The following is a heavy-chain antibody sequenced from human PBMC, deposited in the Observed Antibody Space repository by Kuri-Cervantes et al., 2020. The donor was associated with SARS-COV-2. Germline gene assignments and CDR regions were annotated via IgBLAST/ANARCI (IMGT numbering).Heavy chain of an antibody. Sequence: SVKVSCKASGGTFSSYAISWVRQAPGQGLEWMGGIIPIFGTANYAQKFQGRVTITADKSTSTAYMELSSLRSEDTAVYYCARGYRYCSSTSCPTPYYFDYRGQGTLVTVSS. J-gene: IGHJ4*02. CDR3: ARGYRYCSSTSCPTPYYFDY. CDR2: IIPIFGTA. CDR1: GGTFSSYA. V-gene: IGHV1-69*06. D-gene: IGHD2-2*01.